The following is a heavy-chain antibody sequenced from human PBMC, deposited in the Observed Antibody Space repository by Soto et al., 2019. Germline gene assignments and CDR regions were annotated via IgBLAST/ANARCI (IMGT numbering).Heavy chain of an antibody. J-gene: IGHJ1*01. CDR3: TKDRRRYYDILTGYSHAEYFQH. Sequence: GGSLRLSSPAFGFTFSNAWRSGARQRTGRGLEWVLRIKSKTDGWTTDYAAPVKGRFTISRDDSKNTLYLQMNSLKTEDTAVYYCTKDRRRYYDILTGYSHAEYFQHWGQGTLVTVYS. CDR2: IKSKTDGWTT. D-gene: IGHD3-9*01. V-gene: IGHV3-15*01. CDR1: GFTFSNAW.